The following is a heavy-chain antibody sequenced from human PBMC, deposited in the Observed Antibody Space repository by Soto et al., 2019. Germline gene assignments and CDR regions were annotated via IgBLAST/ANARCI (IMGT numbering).Heavy chain of an antibody. CDR3: ARAVGYGGKAYFDY. CDR2: ISGYNGNT. Sequence: QVQLVQSGAEVKKPGASVKVSCEASGYTFTSYGITWVRQTPGQGLEWMGWISGYNGNTNYAQKLQGRVTMTTDTSTSTAYMELRSLTSDDTAVYYCARAVGYGGKAYFDYWGQETLVTVSS. CDR1: GYTFTSYG. D-gene: IGHD4-17*01. J-gene: IGHJ4*02. V-gene: IGHV1-18*01.